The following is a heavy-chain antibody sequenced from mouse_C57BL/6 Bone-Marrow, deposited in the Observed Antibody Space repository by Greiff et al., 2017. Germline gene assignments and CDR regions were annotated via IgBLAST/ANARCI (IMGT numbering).Heavy chain of an antibody. Sequence: DVMLVESGGGLVKPGGSLKLSCAASGFTFSSYAMSWVRQTPEKRLEWVATISDGGSYTYYPDNVQGRFTISRDNAKNNLYLQMSHLKSEDTAMYYCAREGGLAYWGQGTTLTVSS. D-gene: IGHD3-3*01. CDR2: ISDGGSYT. J-gene: IGHJ2*01. CDR3: AREGGLAY. V-gene: IGHV5-4*01. CDR1: GFTFSSYA.